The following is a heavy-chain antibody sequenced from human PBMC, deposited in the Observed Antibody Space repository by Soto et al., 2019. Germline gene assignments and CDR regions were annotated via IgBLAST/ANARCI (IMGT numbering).Heavy chain of an antibody. CDR2: IIPRSATS. J-gene: IGHJ6*02. CDR1: GDTFSTYT. D-gene: IGHD3-9*01. V-gene: IGHV1-69*13. CDR3: AKDRKYDIWTGYYEDGMDV. Sequence: SVKVSCKASGDTFSTYTITWMRQAPGQGLEWMGGIIPRSATSNYAQKIQGRVTITADESTNTAYMELSSLRSEDTAVYYCAKDRKYDIWTGYYEDGMDVWGQGTTVTVSS.